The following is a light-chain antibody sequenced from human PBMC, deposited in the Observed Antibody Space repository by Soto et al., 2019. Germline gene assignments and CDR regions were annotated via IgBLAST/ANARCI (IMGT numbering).Light chain of an antibody. J-gene: IGKJ2*01. Sequence: EVVMTQSPATLSVSPGDTITLSCRASQRVSINVAWFQQKPGQAPRLLIFGTSTRATGVPARFSGSGSGTEFTLTISSLQSEDFAVYYCQQRSNWPRGTFGQGTKLEIK. CDR2: GTS. CDR3: QQRSNWPRGT. V-gene: IGKV3-15*01. CDR1: QRVSIN.